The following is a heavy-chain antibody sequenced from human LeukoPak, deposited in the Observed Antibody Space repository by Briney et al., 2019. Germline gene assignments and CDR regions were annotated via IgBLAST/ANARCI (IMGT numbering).Heavy chain of an antibody. Sequence: ASVKVSCKASGFTFTSSAMQWVRQVRGQRLEWIGWIVVGSGNTNYAQKFQERVTITRDMSTSTAYMELSSLRSEDTAVYYCAADHGTYDGKNADDAFDIWGQGTMVTVSS. CDR2: IVVGSGNT. V-gene: IGHV1-58*02. J-gene: IGHJ3*02. CDR1: GFTFTSSA. CDR3: AADHGTYDGKNADDAFDI. D-gene: IGHD1-26*01.